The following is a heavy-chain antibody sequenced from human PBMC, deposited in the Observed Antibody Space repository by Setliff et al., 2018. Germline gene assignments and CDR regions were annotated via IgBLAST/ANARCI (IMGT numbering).Heavy chain of an antibody. CDR2: ISPYSGNT. D-gene: IGHD3-3*01. J-gene: IGHJ4*02. V-gene: IGHV1-18*01. CDR1: GFGFTTFG. Sequence: GASVKVSCKTSGFGFTTFGFSWVRQAPGQGLEWLGSISPYSGNTNYPQWLQDRVTMTIDTSATTVYMELQSLRSDDTALYYCAKGTTSSTIFGVGSFDYWGQGTLVTVPQ. CDR3: AKGTTSSTIFGVGSFDY.